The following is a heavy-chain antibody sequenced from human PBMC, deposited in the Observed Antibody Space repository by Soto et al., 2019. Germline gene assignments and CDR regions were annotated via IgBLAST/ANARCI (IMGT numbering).Heavy chain of an antibody. CDR1: GGTFSSYA. Sequence: SVQVSCKASGGTFSSYAISWVRQAPGQGLEWMGGIIPIFGTANYEQKFQGRVTITADESTSTAYMALSSLRSEDTGGYYCARGDYYYDSSGYYGYWGQGTLVTVSA. CDR2: IIPIFGTA. D-gene: IGHD3-22*01. CDR3: ARGDYYYDSSGYYGY. V-gene: IGHV1-69*13. J-gene: IGHJ4*02.